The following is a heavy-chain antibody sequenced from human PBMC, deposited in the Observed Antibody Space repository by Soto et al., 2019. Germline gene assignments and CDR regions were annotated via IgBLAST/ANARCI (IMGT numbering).Heavy chain of an antibody. J-gene: IGHJ4*02. V-gene: IGHV3-74*01. CDR1: GFTFSGYW. Sequence: EVQLVESGGGLVRAGGSLRLSCAASGFTFSGYWMHWVRQAPGKGLVWVSRIKSDGSSTSYADSVKGRFTISRDNAKNTLYLQMHSLRAEDTAVSYCARAPYRITFGGVIDYWGQGTLVTVSS. CDR2: IKSDGSST. CDR3: ARAPYRITFGGVIDY. D-gene: IGHD3-16*01.